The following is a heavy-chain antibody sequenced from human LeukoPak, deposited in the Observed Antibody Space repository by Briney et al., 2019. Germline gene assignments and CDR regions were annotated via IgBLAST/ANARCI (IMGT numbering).Heavy chain of an antibody. D-gene: IGHD1-7*01. CDR2: ISSSSTTI. Sequence: GGSLRLSCAASGFIFSSYSMNWVRQAPGKGLEWLSYISSSSTTIYYADSVKGRFTISRNNAKNSLYLQMNSLKAEDTAVYYCARNRFPITGTTNNYYYMDVWGKGTTVTVSS. CDR3: ARNRFPITGTTNNYYYMDV. J-gene: IGHJ6*03. CDR1: GFIFSSYS. V-gene: IGHV3-48*04.